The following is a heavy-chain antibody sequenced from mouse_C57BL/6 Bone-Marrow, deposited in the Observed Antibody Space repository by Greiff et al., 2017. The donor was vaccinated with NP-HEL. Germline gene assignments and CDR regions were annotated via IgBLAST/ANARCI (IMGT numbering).Heavy chain of an antibody. J-gene: IGHJ4*01. Sequence: EVKLMESGGGLVQPGGSLKLSCAASGFTFSDYYMYWVRQTPEKRLEWVAYISNGGGSTYYLDTVKGRFTISRDNAKNTLYLQMSRLKSEDTAMYYCAIYEGAMDYWGQGTSVTVSS. CDR2: ISNGGGST. CDR3: AIYEGAMDY. CDR1: GFTFSDYY. D-gene: IGHD2-3*01. V-gene: IGHV5-12*01.